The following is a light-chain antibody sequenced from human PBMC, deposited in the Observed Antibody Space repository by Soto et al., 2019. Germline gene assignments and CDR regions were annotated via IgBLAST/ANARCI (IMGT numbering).Light chain of an antibody. Sequence: KVSQSAATLSASIGDRVTITCRASQSISSRLAWFQQKPGKAPKLLIYDASSLESGVPSRLSGGGSGTDFTLTISSLQPEDFATYYCQQYNSYPLTFGGRTKVAIK. J-gene: IGKJ4*01. CDR1: QSISSR. V-gene: IGKV1-5*01. CDR3: QQYNSYPLT. CDR2: DAS.